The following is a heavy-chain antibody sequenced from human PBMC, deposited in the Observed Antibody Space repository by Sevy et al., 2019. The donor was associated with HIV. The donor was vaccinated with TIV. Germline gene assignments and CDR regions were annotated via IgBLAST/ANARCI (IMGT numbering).Heavy chain of an antibody. CDR1: GFTFSNAW. CDR2: IKSKTDGGTT. Sequence: GGSLRLSCAASGFTFSNAWRSWVRQAPGKGLEWVGRIKSKTDGGTTDYAAPVKGRFTISTDESKNTLYLQMNSLKTEDTAVYYCTTDTGISDYDFWSGRDDTFDNWGQGTMVTVSS. J-gene: IGHJ3*02. D-gene: IGHD3-3*01. V-gene: IGHV3-15*01. CDR3: TTDTGISDYDFWSGRDDTFDN.